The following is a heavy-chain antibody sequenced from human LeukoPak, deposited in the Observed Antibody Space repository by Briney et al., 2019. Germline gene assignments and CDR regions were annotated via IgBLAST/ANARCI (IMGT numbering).Heavy chain of an antibody. V-gene: IGHV4-39*02. Sequence: KPSETLSLTCTVSGGSISSSTYYWGWIRQPPGKGLDWIGSIYYSGSTYYNPSLKSRVTISVDTSKNQFSLKLSSVTAADTAVYYCARDLYYYYYMDVWGKGTTVTVSS. CDR3: ARDLYYYYYMDV. CDR1: GGSISSSTYY. J-gene: IGHJ6*03. CDR2: IYYSGST.